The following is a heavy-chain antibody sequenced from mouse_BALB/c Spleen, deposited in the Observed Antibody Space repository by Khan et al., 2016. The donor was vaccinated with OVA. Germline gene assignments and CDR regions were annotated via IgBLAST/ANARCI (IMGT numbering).Heavy chain of an antibody. CDR2: IWAVGST. V-gene: IGHV2-9*02. J-gene: IGHJ2*01. D-gene: IGHD1-3*01. CDR3: ARLEDI. CDR1: GFSLTSYG. Sequence: QVQLKESGPGLVAPSQSLSITCTVSGFSLTSYGVHWVRQPPGKGLEWLGVIWAVGSTNYNSALMSRLSLSKDNSKSQVFLKMNSLQPEDTAMYYCARLEDIWGQGTTLTVSS.